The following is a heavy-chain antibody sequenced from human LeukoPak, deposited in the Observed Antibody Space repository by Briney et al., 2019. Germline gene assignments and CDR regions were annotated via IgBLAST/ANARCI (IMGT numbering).Heavy chain of an antibody. Sequence: TGGSLRLSCAASGFTFSSYAMSWVRQTPGKGLEWVSAISGSGGSTYYADSVKGRFTISRDNSKHTLYLQMNSLRAEDTAVYYCAITPPGYYHVYWGQGTLVTVSS. CDR3: AITPPGYYHVY. D-gene: IGHD3-22*01. CDR2: ISGSGGST. CDR1: GFTFSSYA. J-gene: IGHJ4*02. V-gene: IGHV3-23*01.